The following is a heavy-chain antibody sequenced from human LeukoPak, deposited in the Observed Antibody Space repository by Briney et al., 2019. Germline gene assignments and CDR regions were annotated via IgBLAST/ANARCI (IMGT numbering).Heavy chain of an antibody. CDR1: GFTFGDYA. J-gene: IGHJ3*02. CDR3: ARESRFGDSFGDAFDI. CDR2: IKQDGSEK. Sequence: GGSLRLSCTASGFTFGDYAMSWVRQAPGKGLEWVANIKQDGSEKYYVDSVKGRFTISRDNAKNSLYLQMNSLRAEDTAVYYCARESRFGDSFGDAFDIWGQGTMVTVSS. D-gene: IGHD3-10*01. V-gene: IGHV3-7*01.